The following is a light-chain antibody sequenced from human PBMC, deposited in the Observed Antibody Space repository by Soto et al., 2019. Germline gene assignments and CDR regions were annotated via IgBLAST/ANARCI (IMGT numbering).Light chain of an antibody. J-gene: IGKJ3*01. Sequence: EIVLTQSPGTLSLSPGERPTLSCRSSKSVSSSYLAWYQQKPGQAPRLLIYGASSRATGIPDRFSGSGSGTDFTLTISRLEPEDFAVYYCQQYGSSFTFGPGTKVDIK. CDR3: QQYGSSFT. CDR1: KSVSSSY. V-gene: IGKV3-20*01. CDR2: GAS.